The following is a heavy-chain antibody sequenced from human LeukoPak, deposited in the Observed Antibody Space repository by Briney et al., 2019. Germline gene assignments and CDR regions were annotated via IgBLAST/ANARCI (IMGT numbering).Heavy chain of an antibody. J-gene: IGHJ4*02. V-gene: IGHV3-23*01. D-gene: IGHD1-7*01. CDR1: GFTFSTYT. Sequence: GGSLRLSCAASGFTFSTYTMTWVRQVPGKGLEWVSVISGSGATTYYAESAKGRFTISRDNSKNTVYLQMNSLRAEDTAVYYCAKRHGISGTTTRAADYWGQGTPVTVSS. CDR3: AKRHGISGTTTRAADY. CDR2: ISGSGATT.